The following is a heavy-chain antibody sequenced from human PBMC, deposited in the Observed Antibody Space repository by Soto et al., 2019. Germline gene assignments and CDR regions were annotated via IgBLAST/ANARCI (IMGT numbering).Heavy chain of an antibody. CDR3: ARDLGGDYDIYYFYGMDV. CDR1: GFIFSSYS. CDR2: ISSSSSYI. V-gene: IGHV3-21*01. Sequence: EVQLVESGGGLVKPGGSLRLSCAASGFIFSSYSMNWVRQAPGKGLEWVASISSSSSYIYYADSVKGRFTISRDNAKNSLSMQMSTLRAEDTAVYYCARDLGGDYDIYYFYGMDVWGQGTTVTVSS. D-gene: IGHD4-17*01. J-gene: IGHJ6*02.